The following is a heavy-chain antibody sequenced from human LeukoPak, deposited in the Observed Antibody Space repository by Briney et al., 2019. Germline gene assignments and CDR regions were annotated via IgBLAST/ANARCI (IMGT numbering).Heavy chain of an antibody. Sequence: SETLSLTCTVSGGSIRSYYWSWIRQPPGKGLEWIGYIYYSGSTNYNPSLKSRVTISSDTSKNQFSLKLSSVTAADTAVYYCASGYLWFGEFDYWGQGTLVTVSS. CDR2: IYYSGST. V-gene: IGHV4-59*01. J-gene: IGHJ4*02. CDR3: ASGYLWFGEFDY. CDR1: GGSIRSYY. D-gene: IGHD3-10*01.